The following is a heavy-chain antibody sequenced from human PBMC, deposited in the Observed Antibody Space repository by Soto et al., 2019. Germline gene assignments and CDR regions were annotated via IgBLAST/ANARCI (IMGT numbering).Heavy chain of an antibody. CDR1: GFTFSSYG. D-gene: IGHD6-25*01. Sequence: QVQLVESGGGVVQPGRSLRLSCAASGFTFSSYGMHWVRQAPGKGLEWVAVISYDGSNKYYADSVKGRFTISRDNSKHALYMQMNSLRAEDTAEYYCAKDRRPNYYYGMDVWGQGPTVTVS. J-gene: IGHJ6*02. CDR3: AKDRRPNYYYGMDV. CDR2: ISYDGSNK. V-gene: IGHV3-30*18.